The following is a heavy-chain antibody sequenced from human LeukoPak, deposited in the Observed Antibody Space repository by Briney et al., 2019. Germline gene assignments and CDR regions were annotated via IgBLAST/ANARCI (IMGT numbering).Heavy chain of an antibody. J-gene: IGHJ3*02. Sequence: ASVKVSCRASGYTFTAYAMHWVRQAPGQRLEWMGWINLGNGNTKYSQKFQGGVTITRDTSASTAYMELSSLRSEDTVVYYCARSVTHDAFDIWGQGTLVSVSS. D-gene: IGHD4-17*01. V-gene: IGHV1-3*01. CDR1: GYTFTAYA. CDR2: INLGNGNT. CDR3: ARSVTHDAFDI.